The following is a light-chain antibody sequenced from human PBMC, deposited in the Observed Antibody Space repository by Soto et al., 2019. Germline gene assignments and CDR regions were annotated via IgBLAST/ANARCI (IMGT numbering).Light chain of an antibody. CDR2: EVN. Sequence: QSALTQPPSASGSPGQSVTLSCTGTSSDVGGYNYVSWYQQYPGKVPKLMVYEVNKRPSGVPDRVSGSKSGNTASLTVSGLQAEDEADYYCTSYAGGNNVFGTGTKLTVL. J-gene: IGLJ1*01. V-gene: IGLV2-8*01. CDR3: TSYAGGNNV. CDR1: SSDVGGYNY.